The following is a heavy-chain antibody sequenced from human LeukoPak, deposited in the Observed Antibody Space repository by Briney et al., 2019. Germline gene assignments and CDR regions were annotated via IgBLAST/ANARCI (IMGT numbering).Heavy chain of an antibody. CDR1: GGTIRSYY. Sequence: SETLSLTCSVSGGTIRSYYWSWIRQPPGKGLEWIGSIFYSGSTNYNSSLKSRVTISVDTSKNQFSLKLSSVTAADTAVYYCARESSSYFDPWGQGTLVTVSS. J-gene: IGHJ5*02. CDR2: IFYSGST. V-gene: IGHV4-59*01. D-gene: IGHD6-13*01. CDR3: ARESSSYFDP.